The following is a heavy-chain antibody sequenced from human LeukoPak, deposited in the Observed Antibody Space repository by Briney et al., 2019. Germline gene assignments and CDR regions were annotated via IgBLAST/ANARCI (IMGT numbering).Heavy chain of an antibody. CDR2: IYYSVGT. D-gene: IGHD5-18*01. Sequence: SETLSLTCTVSGGSISSYYWSWIRQPPGKGLEWIGYIYYSVGTNYNPSLKSRVTISVDTSKNQFSLKLSSVTAADTAVYYCARWGLSDTAKTCYGVDVWGQGTTVTASS. V-gene: IGHV4-59*01. CDR3: ARWGLSDTAKTCYGVDV. CDR1: GGSISSYY. J-gene: IGHJ6*02.